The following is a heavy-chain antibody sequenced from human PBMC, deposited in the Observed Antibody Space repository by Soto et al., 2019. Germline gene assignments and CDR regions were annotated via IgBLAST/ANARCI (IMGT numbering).Heavy chain of an antibody. Sequence: QVQLQESGPGLVKPSQTLSLTCTVSGGSFDYYWSWIRQPPGKGLEWIGYIYYSGSTYYNPSLKSRATISIDTSKKQFSLKLSSVPAADTAVYYCARGAVEMTTHYAAWGQGTLVTVST. V-gene: IGHV4-30-4*01. CDR3: ARGAVEMTTHYAA. CDR1: GGSFDYY. D-gene: IGHD4-17*01. J-gene: IGHJ5*02. CDR2: IYYSGST.